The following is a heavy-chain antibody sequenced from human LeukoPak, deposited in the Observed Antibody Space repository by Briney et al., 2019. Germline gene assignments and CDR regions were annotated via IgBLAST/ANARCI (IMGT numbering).Heavy chain of an antibody. V-gene: IGHV3-21*01. CDR1: GFTFSSYS. CDR3: ARLGKVDAFDI. Sequence: GGSLRLSCAASGFTFSSYSMNWVRQAPGKGLEWVSSISSSSSYIYYADSVKGRFTISRDNAKNSLYLQMNSLRAEDTAVYYCARLGKVDAFDIWGQGTMVTVSS. CDR2: ISSSSSYI. J-gene: IGHJ3*02. D-gene: IGHD7-27*01.